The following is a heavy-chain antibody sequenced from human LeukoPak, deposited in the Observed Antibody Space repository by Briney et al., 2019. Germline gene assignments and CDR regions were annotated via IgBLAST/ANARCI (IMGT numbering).Heavy chain of an antibody. V-gene: IGHV1-18*01. D-gene: IGHD3-22*01. CDR2: ISAYNGNT. J-gene: IGHJ5*02. Sequence: ASVKVSCKASGYTFTNYGISWVRQAPGQGLEWMGWISAYNGNTKYAQKFQGRATMTTETSTSPAYMELRSLRSDDTGFYYCAWTYHDSSGKSNWFDPWGQGTLVTVSS. CDR1: GYTFTNYG. CDR3: AWTYHDSSGKSNWFDP.